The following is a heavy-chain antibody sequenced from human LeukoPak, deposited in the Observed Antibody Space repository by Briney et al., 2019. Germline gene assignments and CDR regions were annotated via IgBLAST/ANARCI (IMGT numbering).Heavy chain of an antibody. D-gene: IGHD3-9*01. Sequence: QPGRSLRLSCAASGFTFSSYVMQWVRQALGKGLERVAVILYVGSNKYYADSVKGRFTISRDNSKNTLYLQMNSLRAEDTAVYYCARDPAPTIYFDWLGGAFDIWGQGTMVTVSS. CDR3: ARDPAPTIYFDWLGGAFDI. CDR1: GFTFSSYV. J-gene: IGHJ3*02. V-gene: IGHV3-30*04. CDR2: ILYVGSNK.